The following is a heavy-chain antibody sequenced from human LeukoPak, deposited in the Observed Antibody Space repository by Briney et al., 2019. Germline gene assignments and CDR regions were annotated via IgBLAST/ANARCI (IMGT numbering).Heavy chain of an antibody. V-gene: IGHV3-23*01. CDR2: ISGGGNST. CDR1: GFTFSSYA. CDR3: AKVAAGRWFFDY. Sequence: PGGSLRLSCAASGFTFSSYAMHWVRQAPGKGLEWVPGISGGGNSTYYADSVKGRFTIPRDNSKNTLYLQMNSLRAEDTAVYYCAKVAAGRWFFDYWGQGTLVTVSS. J-gene: IGHJ4*02. D-gene: IGHD6-13*01.